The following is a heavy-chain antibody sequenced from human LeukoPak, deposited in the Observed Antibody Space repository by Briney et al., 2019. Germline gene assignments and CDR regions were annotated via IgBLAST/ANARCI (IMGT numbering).Heavy chain of an antibody. CDR1: GYRFTSYW. CDR3: ARQKNAPWDY. D-gene: IGHD2/OR15-2a*01. CDR2: IYPGDSES. V-gene: IGHV5-51*01. J-gene: IGHJ4*02. Sequence: PGESLKISCKGSGYRFTSYWIGWVRQMPGKSLEWMGIIYPGDSESRYSPSFQGQVTISADKSISTAYLQWSSLKASDTAMYYCARQKNAPWDYWGQGTLVTVSS.